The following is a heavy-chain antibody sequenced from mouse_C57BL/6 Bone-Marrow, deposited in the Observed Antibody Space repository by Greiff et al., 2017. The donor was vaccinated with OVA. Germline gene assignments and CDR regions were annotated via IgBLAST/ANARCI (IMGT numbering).Heavy chain of an antibody. V-gene: IGHV1-69*01. CDR1: GYTFTSSW. Sequence: QVQLQQPGAELVLPGASVKLSCKASGYTFTSSWMHWVKQRPGQGLEWIGEIDPSVSYTNYNQKFKGKSTLTVDKSSSTAYMQLRRLTSEDTAVYYCARPSTTVVEVWYFDVWGTGTTVSVSS. CDR3: ARPSTTVVEVWYFDV. CDR2: IDPSVSYT. D-gene: IGHD1-1*01. J-gene: IGHJ1*03.